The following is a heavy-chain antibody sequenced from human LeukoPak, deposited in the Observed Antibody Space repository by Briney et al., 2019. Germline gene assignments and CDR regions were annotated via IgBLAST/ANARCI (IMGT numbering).Heavy chain of an antibody. D-gene: IGHD6-13*01. CDR3: AKSLLAAGGTGPFDI. CDR2: IKQDGREK. Sequence: GGSLRLSCAASGFTFNSYWMSWVPQAPGKGLEWGANIKQDGREKYYVDSVRGRFTISRDNSKNTLYLPMNSLSAADTAVYYCAKSLLAAGGTGPFDIWRQGTMVSVSS. CDR1: GFTFNSYW. V-gene: IGHV3-7*03. J-gene: IGHJ3*02.